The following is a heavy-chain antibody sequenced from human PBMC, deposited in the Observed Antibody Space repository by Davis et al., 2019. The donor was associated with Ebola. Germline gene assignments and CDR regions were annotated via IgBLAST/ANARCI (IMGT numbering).Heavy chain of an antibody. J-gene: IGHJ4*02. D-gene: IGHD6-13*01. V-gene: IGHV3-48*02. CDR1: GFTFSSYS. CDR3: ARRRASSSWDFDY. CDR2: ISGGSDTT. Sequence: PGGSLRLSCAVSGFTFSSYSMNWVRQAPGKGLEWVSYISGGSDTTYYADSVKGRFTISRDNAKNSLYLQMNSLRDEDTAVYYCARRRASSSWDFDYWGQGTLVTVSS.